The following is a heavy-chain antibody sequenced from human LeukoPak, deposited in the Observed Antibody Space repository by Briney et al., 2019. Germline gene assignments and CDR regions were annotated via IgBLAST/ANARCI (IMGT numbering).Heavy chain of an antibody. CDR2: IGTNSRTT. J-gene: IGHJ4*02. V-gene: IGHV3-48*01. Sequence: GGSLRLSCTASGFTFSSSGMHWVRQAPGKGLEWVSFIGTNSRTTYYGDSVKGRFTISRDNAKNSLYLQMDSLRAEDTAVYYCAKDFLIDPLWGQGTLVTVSS. D-gene: IGHD2-21*01. CDR3: AKDFLIDPL. CDR1: GFTFSSSG.